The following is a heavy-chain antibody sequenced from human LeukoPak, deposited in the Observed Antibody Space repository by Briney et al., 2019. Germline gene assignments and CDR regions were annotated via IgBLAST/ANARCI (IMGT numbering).Heavy chain of an antibody. CDR3: ARDLGISGWYAPPLGYFYY. CDR1: GYTFTGYY. CDR2: INPNSGGT. Sequence: GASVKVSCKASGYTFTGYYMHWVRQAPGQGVEWMGWINPNSGGTNYAQKFQGRVTMTRDTSISTAYMELSRLRSDDTAVYYCARDLGISGWYAPPLGYFYYWGQGTLVTVSS. J-gene: IGHJ4*02. V-gene: IGHV1-2*02. D-gene: IGHD6-19*01.